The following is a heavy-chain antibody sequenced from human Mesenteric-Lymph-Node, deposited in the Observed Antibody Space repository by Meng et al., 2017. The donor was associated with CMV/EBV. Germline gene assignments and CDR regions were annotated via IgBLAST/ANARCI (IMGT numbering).Heavy chain of an antibody. CDR3: ARDSPDCSSTSCEGWFDP. J-gene: IGHJ5*02. CDR2: INHSGST. D-gene: IGHD2-2*01. CDR1: GGSFSGYY. Sequence: SETLSLTCAVYGGSFSGYYWSWIRQPPGKGLEWIGEINHSGSTSYNPSLKSRVTISVDTSKNQFSLKLSSVTAADTAVYYCARDSPDCSSTSCEGWFDPWGQGTLVTVSS. V-gene: IGHV4-34*01.